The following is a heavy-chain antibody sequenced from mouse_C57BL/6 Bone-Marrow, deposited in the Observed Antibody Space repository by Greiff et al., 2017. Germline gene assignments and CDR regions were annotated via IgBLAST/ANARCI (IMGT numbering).Heavy chain of an antibody. Sequence: EVQGVESGGDLVKPGGSLKLSCAASGFTFSSYGMSWVRQTPDKRLEWVATISSGGSYTYYPDSVKGRFTISRDNAKNTLYLQRSSLKSEDTAMYYCARLGYGSEAMDYWGQGTSVTVSS. J-gene: IGHJ4*01. D-gene: IGHD1-1*01. CDR1: GFTFSSYG. CDR3: ARLGYGSEAMDY. V-gene: IGHV5-6*01. CDR2: ISSGGSYT.